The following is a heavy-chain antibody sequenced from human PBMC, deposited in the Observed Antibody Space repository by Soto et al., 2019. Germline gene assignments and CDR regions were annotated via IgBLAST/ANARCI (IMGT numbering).Heavy chain of an antibody. J-gene: IGHJ6*03. CDR1: GDTLKTFD. Sequence: ASLKLSCNASGDTLKTFDISWVRQAPGQGPEWMAWITTHNGNTNFAQKFRGRVTLTADTSVATAFMELRNLRSDDTGVYFCARFNFTRSGDHYYYYMDVWGQGTTVT. D-gene: IGHD1-1*01. CDR2: ITTHNGNT. CDR3: ARFNFTRSGDHYYYYMDV. V-gene: IGHV1-18*04.